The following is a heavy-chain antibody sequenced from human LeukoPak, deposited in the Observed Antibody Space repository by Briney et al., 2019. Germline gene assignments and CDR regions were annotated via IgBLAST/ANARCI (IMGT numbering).Heavy chain of an antibody. CDR1: GFTFSTYA. CDR3: ARDLDPSSSPFPYYFDY. Sequence: PGGSLRLSCAASGFTFSTYAMTWVRQAPGKGLEWVAYIKQDGREKDYVDSVKGRFTISRDNAKNSLYLQMNSLRAEDTALYYCARDLDPSSSPFPYYFDYWGQGTLVTVSS. V-gene: IGHV3-7*01. J-gene: IGHJ4*02. D-gene: IGHD6-6*01. CDR2: IKQDGREK.